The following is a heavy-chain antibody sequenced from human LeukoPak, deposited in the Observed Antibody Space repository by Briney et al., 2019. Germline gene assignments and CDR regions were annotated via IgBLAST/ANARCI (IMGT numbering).Heavy chain of an antibody. D-gene: IGHD4-17*01. CDR1: GYTFTGYY. CDR3: ARRPTTVIKYAFEL. Sequence: GASVKVSCKASGYTFTGYYLHWVRQAPGQGLEWMGWINPNSGGTNYVQRFQGRISMTRDTSISTAYMELSRLTSDDTAVYYCARRPTTVIKYAFELWGQGTMVTVSS. CDR2: INPNSGGT. J-gene: IGHJ3*01. V-gene: IGHV1-2*02.